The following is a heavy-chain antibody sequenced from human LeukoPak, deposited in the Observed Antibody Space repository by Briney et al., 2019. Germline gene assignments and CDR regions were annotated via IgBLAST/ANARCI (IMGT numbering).Heavy chain of an antibody. V-gene: IGHV4-30-4*01. CDR3: ARIEGNSGYGWSHFDY. D-gene: IGHD3-10*01. Sequence: SETLSLTCTVSGGSMSSYYWSWIRQPPGKGLEWIGFIYYRGTTYYNPSLKSRVSISIDTSRNQFSLKLNSVTAADTAVYYCARIEGNSGYGWSHFDYWGQGRLVTVSS. CDR1: GGSMSSYY. CDR2: IYYRGTT. J-gene: IGHJ4*02.